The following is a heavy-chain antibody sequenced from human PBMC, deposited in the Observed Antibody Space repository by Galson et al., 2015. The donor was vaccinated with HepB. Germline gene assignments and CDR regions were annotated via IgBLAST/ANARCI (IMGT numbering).Heavy chain of an antibody. CDR3: ARGQVAVYFDY. CDR2: INSGGST. CDR1: GFTVSTNY. J-gene: IGHJ4*02. D-gene: IGHD6-19*01. V-gene: IGHV3-66*01. Sequence: SLRLSCAASGFTVSTNYMTWVRQAPGKGLEWVSVINSGGSTYYADSVKGRFIISRDNSKNTVYLQMNSLRAEDTAMYYCARGQVAVYFDYWGQGTLVTVSS.